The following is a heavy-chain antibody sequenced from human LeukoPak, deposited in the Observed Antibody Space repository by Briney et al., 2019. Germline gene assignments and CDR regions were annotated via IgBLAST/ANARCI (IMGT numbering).Heavy chain of an antibody. Sequence: SETLSLTCAVSGGSISTTSYYWGWIRQPPGKGLEWIGTIYYGGSSYYNPSLKSRVTIYVDTSKDQFSLKLSSVTAADTAVYYYARHRFYDDTCGYVQLDDFDCWGQGTLVTVSS. CDR3: ARHRFYDDTCGYVQLDDFDC. CDR2: IYYGGSS. CDR1: GGSISTTSYY. J-gene: IGHJ4*02. V-gene: IGHV4-39*01. D-gene: IGHD3-22*01.